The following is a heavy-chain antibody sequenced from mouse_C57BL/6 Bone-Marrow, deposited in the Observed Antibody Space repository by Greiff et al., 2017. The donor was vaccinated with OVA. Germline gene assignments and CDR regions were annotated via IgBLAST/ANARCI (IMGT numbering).Heavy chain of an antibody. CDR3: ASVLLLWSLYAMDY. Sequence: EVKLMESGGGLVKPGGSLTLSCAASGFTFSSYAMSWVRQTPEKRLEWVATISDGGSYTYYPDNVKGRFTISRDNAKNNLYLQMSHLKSEDTAMYYCASVLLLWSLYAMDYWGQGTSVTVSS. J-gene: IGHJ4*01. CDR1: GFTFSSYA. D-gene: IGHD2-1*01. CDR2: ISDGGSYT. V-gene: IGHV5-4*03.